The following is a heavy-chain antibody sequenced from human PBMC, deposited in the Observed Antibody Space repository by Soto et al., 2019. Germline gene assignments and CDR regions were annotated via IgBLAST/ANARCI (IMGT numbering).Heavy chain of an antibody. Sequence: EVQLLESGGGLVQPGGSLRLSCAASGFTFSSYAMSWVRQAPGKGLEWVSAISGSGGSTYYADSVKGRFTISRDNSKNTRYLHMTSLQAEDTAVYYCAKDPRHSFYYYYMDVWGKGTTVTVSS. CDR2: ISGSGGST. V-gene: IGHV3-23*01. CDR1: GFTFSSYA. CDR3: AKDPRHSFYYYYMDV. J-gene: IGHJ6*03.